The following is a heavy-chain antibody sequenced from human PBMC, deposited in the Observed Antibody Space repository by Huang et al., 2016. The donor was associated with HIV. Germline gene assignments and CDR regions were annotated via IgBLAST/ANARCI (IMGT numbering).Heavy chain of an antibody. V-gene: IGHV1-18*01. Sequence: QAQLMQSGPEVKKHGASVKVSCKTSGYSFTYYGITWVRQATGQGPAWVGSISACNGDTERVQRLQGRVTLTTDTSTSMAYIERRSLRFDDTAVYFCARDPKYHRIGYYRQRRGIDVWGQGTMVSVSS. CDR2: ISACNGDT. CDR1: GYSFTYYG. J-gene: IGHJ3*01. CDR3: ARDPKYHRIGYYRQRRGIDV. D-gene: IGHD3-22*01.